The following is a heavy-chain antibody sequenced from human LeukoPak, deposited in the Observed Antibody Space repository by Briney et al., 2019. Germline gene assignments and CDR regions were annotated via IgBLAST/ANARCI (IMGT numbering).Heavy chain of an antibody. CDR3: ARDSPPVVTPGVGY. CDR2: IYHSGST. Sequence: SQTLSLTCTVSGGSISSGGYYWSWIRQPPGKGLEWIGYIYHSGSTYYNPSLKSRVTISVDRSKDQFSLKLSSVTAADTAVYYCARDSPPVVTPGVGYWGQGTLVTVSS. D-gene: IGHD4-23*01. V-gene: IGHV4-30-2*01. J-gene: IGHJ4*02. CDR1: GGSISSGGYY.